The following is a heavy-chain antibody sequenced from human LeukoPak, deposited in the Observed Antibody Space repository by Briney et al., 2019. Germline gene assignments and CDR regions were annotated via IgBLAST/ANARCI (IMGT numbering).Heavy chain of an antibody. V-gene: IGHV3-7*01. D-gene: IGHD2-15*01. J-gene: IGHJ4*02. CDR2: IKQDGSEK. CDR3: AKRRADCSGGTCYYRRLDY. Sequence: GGSLRLSCAASGFTLSAHWMSWVRQAPGKGLEWVANIKQDGSEKNYVDSVKGRFTISRDNAQNSLYLQMNSLRAEDTAVYYCAKRRADCSGGTCYYRRLDYWGQGTLVTVSS. CDR1: GFTLSAHW.